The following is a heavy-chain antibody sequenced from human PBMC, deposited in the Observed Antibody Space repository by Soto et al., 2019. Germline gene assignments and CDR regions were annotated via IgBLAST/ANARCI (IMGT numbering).Heavy chain of an antibody. D-gene: IGHD2-2*01. V-gene: IGHV1-3*01. CDR2: INAGNGNT. CDR3: ALPYCSSTSCYHYYYYRMDV. CDR1: GYTFTSSA. J-gene: IGHJ6*02. Sequence: ASVKVSCKASGYTFTSSAMHWVRQAPGQRLEWVGWINAGNGNTKYSQKFQGRVTITRDTSASTAYMELSSLRSEDTAVYYCALPYCSSTSCYHYYYYRMDVWAQGTTVTVS.